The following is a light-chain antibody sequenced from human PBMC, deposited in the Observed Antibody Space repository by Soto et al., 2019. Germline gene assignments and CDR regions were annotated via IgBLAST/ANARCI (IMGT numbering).Light chain of an antibody. CDR3: QQRGNWPIA. J-gene: IGKJ5*01. CDR2: DAS. Sequence: EIVVTQSPATLSLSPGERATLSCRTSQSVSTYLAWYQQRPGQAPRLLFSDASNRAPDTPARFSGSGSGTDFTPTISSLEPEDFAVYYCQQRGNWPIAFGQGTRLEIK. CDR1: QSVSTY. V-gene: IGKV3-11*01.